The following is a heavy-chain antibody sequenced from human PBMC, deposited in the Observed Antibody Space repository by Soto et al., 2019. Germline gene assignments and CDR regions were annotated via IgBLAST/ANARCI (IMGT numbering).Heavy chain of an antibody. D-gene: IGHD3-10*01. V-gene: IGHV4-61*08. CDR2: VYYSGTT. Sequence: SETLSLTCTVSGGSIDSGDSDWSWIRQPRGKGQEWIGYVYYSGTTNYNPFLESPLTLSLDKSKNQFSLKMNSVTAADTAVYYCARGFGYYGSGEGPDAFDIWGQGTMVTVSS. CDR3: ARGFGYYGSGEGPDAFDI. CDR1: GGSIDSGDSD. J-gene: IGHJ3*02.